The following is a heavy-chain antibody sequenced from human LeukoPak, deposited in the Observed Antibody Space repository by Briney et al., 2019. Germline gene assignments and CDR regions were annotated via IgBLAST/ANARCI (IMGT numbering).Heavy chain of an antibody. CDR2: IKQDGSEK. V-gene: IGHV3-7*01. Sequence: GGSLRLSCAASGFIFSNYWMSWVRQAPGKGLEWVANIKQDGSEKYYVDSVKGRFTISRDNARNSLYLQMNSLRAENTAVYYCAGFSYSIIGFDYWGQGTPVTVSS. D-gene: IGHD2-15*01. CDR3: AGFSYSIIGFDY. CDR1: GFIFSNYW. J-gene: IGHJ4*02.